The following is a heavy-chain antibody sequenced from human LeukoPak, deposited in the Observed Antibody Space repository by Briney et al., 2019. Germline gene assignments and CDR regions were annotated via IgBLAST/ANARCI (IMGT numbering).Heavy chain of an antibody. CDR2: INHNKST. J-gene: IGHJ4*02. Sequence: PSETLSLTCAVYGGPFSSYYWTWIRQSPGKGLEWIGEINHNKSTNYNPSLESRVTISVDTSKNQFSLNLTSVTAADTAVYYCAHSSSSLPTDSWGQGTLVTVSS. D-gene: IGHD6-6*01. CDR1: GGPFSSYY. V-gene: IGHV4-34*01. CDR3: AHSSSSLPTDS.